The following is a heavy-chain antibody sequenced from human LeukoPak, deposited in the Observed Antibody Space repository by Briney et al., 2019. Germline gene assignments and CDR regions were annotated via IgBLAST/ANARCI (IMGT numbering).Heavy chain of an antibody. CDR2: NYHRGTT. Sequence: SETLSLTCTVSGGFISSYYWSWIRQSPGKGLEWIGYNYHRGTTNSNPSLKSRVSISIDTSKNQFSLKLSSVTAADTAVYYCARVAYYYDSSGYHYYFDYWGQGTLVTVSS. D-gene: IGHD3-22*01. J-gene: IGHJ4*02. V-gene: IGHV4-59*01. CDR3: ARVAYYYDSSGYHYYFDY. CDR1: GGFISSYY.